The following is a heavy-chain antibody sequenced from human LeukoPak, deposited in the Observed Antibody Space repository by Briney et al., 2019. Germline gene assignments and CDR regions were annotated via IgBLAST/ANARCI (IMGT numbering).Heavy chain of an antibody. CDR3: AKDLEYCGGDCFDAFDI. J-gene: IGHJ3*02. D-gene: IGHD2-21*02. CDR2: ISSSGSTI. Sequence: GGSLRLSCAASGFTFSDYYMSWIRQAPGKGLEWVSYISSSGSTIYYADSVKGRFTISRDNAKNSLYLQMNSLRAEDTAVYYCAKDLEYCGGDCFDAFDIWGQGTMVTVSS. CDR1: GFTFSDYY. V-gene: IGHV3-11*04.